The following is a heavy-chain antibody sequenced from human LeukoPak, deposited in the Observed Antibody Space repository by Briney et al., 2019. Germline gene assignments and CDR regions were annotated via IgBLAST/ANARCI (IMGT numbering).Heavy chain of an antibody. CDR3: ARDMGPDYYGSGNLDY. Sequence: GGSLRLSCAASGFTFSSYAMHWVRQAPGKGLEWVAVISYDGSNKLYPDSVKGRFTISRDNSKNSLYLQMNSLRTEDTAVYYCARDMGPDYYGSGNLDYWGQGTLVTVSS. V-gene: IGHV3-30*04. J-gene: IGHJ4*02. CDR1: GFTFSSYA. D-gene: IGHD3-10*01. CDR2: ISYDGSNK.